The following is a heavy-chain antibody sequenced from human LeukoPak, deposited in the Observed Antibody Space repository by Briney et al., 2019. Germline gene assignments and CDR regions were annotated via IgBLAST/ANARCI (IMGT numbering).Heavy chain of an antibody. Sequence: ASVKVSCKASGYTFTSYYMHWVRQAPGQGLEWMGIINPGGGGTSYAQKFQGRVTMTRDTSTSTVYMELSSLRSEDTAVYYCARDRLGVGATPDAFDIWGQGTMATVSS. CDR1: GYTFTSYY. CDR3: ARDRLGVGATPDAFDI. D-gene: IGHD1-26*01. CDR2: INPGGGGT. V-gene: IGHV1-46*01. J-gene: IGHJ3*02.